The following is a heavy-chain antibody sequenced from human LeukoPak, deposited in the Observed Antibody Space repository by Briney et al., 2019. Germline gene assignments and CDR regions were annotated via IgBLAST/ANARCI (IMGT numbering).Heavy chain of an antibody. D-gene: IGHD3-22*01. V-gene: IGHV1-2*06. J-gene: IGHJ3*02. CDR1: GYTLTAYY. CDR3: ARPYYESSGLYVDAFDI. Sequence: ASVKVSCKASGYTLTAYYPHWVRQAPGQGLEWMGRINPNSGGTTYAQEFQGRVTMTRDTSIGTAYMELSSLRSDDTAVYYCARPYYESSGLYVDAFDIWGQGTMVTVSS. CDR2: INPNSGGT.